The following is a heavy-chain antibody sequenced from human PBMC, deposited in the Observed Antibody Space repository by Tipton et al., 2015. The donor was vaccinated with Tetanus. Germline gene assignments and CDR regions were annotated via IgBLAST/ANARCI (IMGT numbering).Heavy chain of an antibody. Sequence: QLVQSGAEVKKPGASVKVSCKASGYTFTGYYMHWVRQAPGQGLEWMGWINPNSGGTNYAQKFQGRVTMTRDTSISTAYMELSRLRSDDTAVYYCARDRWEMATIIKSHEDWGQGTLVTVSS. J-gene: IGHJ4*02. V-gene: IGHV1-2*02. CDR3: ARDRWEMATIIKSHED. D-gene: IGHD5-24*01. CDR1: GYTFTGYY. CDR2: INPNSGGT.